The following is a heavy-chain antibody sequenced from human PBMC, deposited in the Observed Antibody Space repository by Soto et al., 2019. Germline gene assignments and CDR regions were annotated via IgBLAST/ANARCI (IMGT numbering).Heavy chain of an antibody. CDR3: ARGREYCSSTSCYWGDAFDI. CDR2: INHSGST. V-gene: IGHV4-34*01. CDR1: GGSFSGYY. J-gene: IGHJ3*02. D-gene: IGHD2-2*01. Sequence: QVQLQQWGAGLLKPSETLSLTCAVYGGSFSGYYWSWIRQPPGKGLEWIGEINHSGSTNYNPSLKSRVTISVDTSKNQFSLKLSSVTAADTAVYYCARGREYCSSTSCYWGDAFDIWGQGTMVTVSS.